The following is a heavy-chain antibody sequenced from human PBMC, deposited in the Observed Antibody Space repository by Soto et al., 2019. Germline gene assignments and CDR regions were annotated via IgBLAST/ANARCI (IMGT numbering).Heavy chain of an antibody. CDR1: GYTFTTYA. CDR3: ARGQGSSGYDPLDF. J-gene: IGHJ4*02. CDR2: INPGNGNT. Sequence: QVQLVQSGAEVKKPGASVKVSCKASGYTFTTYALHWVRQAPGQRLEWMGWINPGNGNTKNSQNFQGRVTISRDTSASTVYMDLSSLTSEDTALYYCARGQGSSGYDPLDFWGLGTLVTVTS. D-gene: IGHD5-12*01. V-gene: IGHV1-3*01.